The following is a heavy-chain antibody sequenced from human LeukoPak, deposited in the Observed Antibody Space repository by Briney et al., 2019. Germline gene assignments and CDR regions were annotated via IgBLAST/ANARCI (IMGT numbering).Heavy chain of an antibody. CDR1: GFTFSSYE. V-gene: IGHV3-48*03. CDR3: AELGITMIGGV. J-gene: IGHJ6*04. CDR2: ISSSGSTI. Sequence: PWGAPRLSCAAPGFTFSSYEMNWVRQAPGKGLGWVSYISSSGSTIYYADSVEGRFTISRDNAKNSLYLQMNSLRAEDTAVYYCAELGITMIGGVWGKGTTVTISS. D-gene: IGHD3-10*02.